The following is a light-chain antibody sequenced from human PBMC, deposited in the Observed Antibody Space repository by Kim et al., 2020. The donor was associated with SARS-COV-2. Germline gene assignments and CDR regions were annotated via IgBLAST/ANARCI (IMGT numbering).Light chain of an antibody. CDR2: DVS. Sequence: SGTISCTGTGGDVGGVNYVSWYQHHPGKVPKLMIYDVSKRPSGVPDRFSGSKSGNTASLTISGLQAEDEADYYCCSYAGSYTNYVFGTGTKVTVL. CDR3: CSYAGSYTNYV. J-gene: IGLJ1*01. V-gene: IGLV2-11*01. CDR1: GGDVGGVNY.